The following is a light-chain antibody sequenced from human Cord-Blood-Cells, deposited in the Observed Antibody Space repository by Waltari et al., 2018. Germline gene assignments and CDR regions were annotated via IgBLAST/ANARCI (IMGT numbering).Light chain of an antibody. CDR2: WAS. V-gene: IGKV4-1*01. J-gene: IGKJ4*01. CDR3: QQYYSTPLT. Sequence: VMTPSPDFLPVCLAETASINCKSSLSVLYSSNNKNYLAWYQQKPGQPPKLLIYWASTRESGVPDRFSGSGSGTDFALTISSLQAEDVAVYYCQQYYSTPLTFGGGTKVEIK. CDR1: LSVLYSSNNKNY.